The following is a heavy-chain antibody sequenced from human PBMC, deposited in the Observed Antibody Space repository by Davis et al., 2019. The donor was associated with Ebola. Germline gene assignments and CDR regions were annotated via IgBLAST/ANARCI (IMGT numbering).Heavy chain of an antibody. CDR2: IHSAGST. D-gene: IGHD6-13*01. Sequence: GESPKLPCASSGFTVSNNYLTWARQAPGKGLEWVSGIHSAGSTYYADSVRGRFTISRDNSKNTLYLQMNSLSVEDTAVYYCARAAARSSSWWDYSFYGFDVWGQGTTVTVSS. V-gene: IGHV3-53*01. J-gene: IGHJ6*02. CDR1: GFTVSNNY. CDR3: ARAAARSSSWWDYSFYGFDV.